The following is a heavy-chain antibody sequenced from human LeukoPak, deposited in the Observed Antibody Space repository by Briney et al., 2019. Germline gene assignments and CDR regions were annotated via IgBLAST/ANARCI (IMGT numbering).Heavy chain of an antibody. V-gene: IGHV4-39*07. CDR1: GGSISSSSYY. J-gene: IGHJ4*02. CDR2: FYYSGGT. CDR3: ARDRGTGIPFDY. Sequence: SETLSLTCTVSGGSISSSSYYWGWIRQPPGEGLEWIGNFYYSGGTYYNPSLKSRVTISVDTSKNQFSLKVTSVTAADTAVYYCARDRGTGIPFDYWGQGTLVTVSS. D-gene: IGHD3/OR15-3a*01.